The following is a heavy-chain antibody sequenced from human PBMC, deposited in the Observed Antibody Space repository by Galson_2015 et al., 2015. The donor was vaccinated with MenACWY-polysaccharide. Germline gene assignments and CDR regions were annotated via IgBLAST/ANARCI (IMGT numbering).Heavy chain of an antibody. J-gene: IGHJ5*01. D-gene: IGHD3-22*01. Sequence: GSINRSNWWSWVRQPPGKGLEWIGELYHRGSTNYNPSLKSRVTISVDKSKNQVSLKMRSVTAADTAVYYCARETKDYDTNGYAHKKWFDSWGQGTLVTGSS. CDR1: GSINRSNW. V-gene: IGHV4-4*02. CDR3: ARETKDYDTNGYAHKKWFDS. CDR2: LYHRGST.